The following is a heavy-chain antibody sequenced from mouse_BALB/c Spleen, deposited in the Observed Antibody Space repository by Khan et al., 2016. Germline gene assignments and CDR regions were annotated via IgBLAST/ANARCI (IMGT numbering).Heavy chain of an antibody. CDR2: ISYSGST. Sequence: EVQLKESGPGLVKPSQSLSLTCTVTGYSITSGYGWNWIRQFPGNKLEWMGYISYSGSTNYNPPLKSRISITRDTSKNQFFLQLNSVTTEDTATYYCARTARIKYWGQGTTLTVSS. V-gene: IGHV3-2*02. D-gene: IGHD1-2*01. J-gene: IGHJ2*01. CDR1: GYSITSGYG. CDR3: ARTARIKY.